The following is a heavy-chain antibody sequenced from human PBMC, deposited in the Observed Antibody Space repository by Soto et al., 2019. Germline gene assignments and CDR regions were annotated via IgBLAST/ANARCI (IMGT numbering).Heavy chain of an antibody. Sequence: PGGSVRLSCEASGFTFRNYGMHWVRQTPVKGLEWVAGIQYDGSKKYYAESVKGRFTISRDNSKNTLYLEVDSLRAEDTAVYYCAKDLKVVGANRWGYESWGQVPMVTFSS. CDR3: AKDLKVVGANRWGYES. D-gene: IGHD1-26*01. V-gene: IGHV3-30*02. J-gene: IGHJ5*01. CDR1: GFTFRNYG. CDR2: IQYDGSKK.